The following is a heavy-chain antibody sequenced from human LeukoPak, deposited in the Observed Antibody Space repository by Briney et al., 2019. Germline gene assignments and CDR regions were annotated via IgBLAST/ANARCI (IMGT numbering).Heavy chain of an antibody. Sequence: GASVKVSCKTSGYTFTTYYIHWVRQAPGQGLEWMGRINPNNGGADYAQKFQGRVTMTRDTSITTAYMELTSLTSDETAVYYCARDVGLEGAVKDAFDIWGQGTMVTVSS. J-gene: IGHJ3*02. CDR3: ARDVGLEGAVKDAFDI. V-gene: IGHV1-2*06. CDR2: INPNNGGA. D-gene: IGHD1-26*01. CDR1: GYTFTTYY.